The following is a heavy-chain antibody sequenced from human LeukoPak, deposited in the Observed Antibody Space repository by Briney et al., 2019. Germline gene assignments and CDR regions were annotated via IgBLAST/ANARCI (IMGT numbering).Heavy chain of an antibody. CDR2: IYYGGST. J-gene: IGHJ4*02. V-gene: IGHV4-59*01. CDR1: GCSISSYY. CDR3: ARSRRTMVRGVMIPYFDY. Sequence: SETLSLTCTVYGCSISSYYWSWIRRPPGKGLEWMGYIYYGGSTNYNPHLKSRVTISVDTSTNQFSLKLSSVTAADTAVYYCARSRRTMVRGVMIPYFDYWGQGTLVTVSS. D-gene: IGHD3-10*01.